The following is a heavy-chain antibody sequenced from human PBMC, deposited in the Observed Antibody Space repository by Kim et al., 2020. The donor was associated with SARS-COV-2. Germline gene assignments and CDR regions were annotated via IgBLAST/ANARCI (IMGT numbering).Heavy chain of an antibody. CDR2: MNPNSGNT. J-gene: IGHJ4*02. Sequence: ASVKVSCKASGYTFTSYDINWVRQATGQGLEWMGWMNPNSGNTGYAQKFQGRVTMTRNTSISTAYMELSSLRSEDTAVYYCARGLSGSGSYYTDPDYWGQGTLVTVSS. V-gene: IGHV1-8*01. CDR3: ARGLSGSGSYYTDPDY. D-gene: IGHD3-10*01. CDR1: GYTFTSYD.